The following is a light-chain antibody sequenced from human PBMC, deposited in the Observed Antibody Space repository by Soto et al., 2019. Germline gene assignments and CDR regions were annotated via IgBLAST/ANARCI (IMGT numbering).Light chain of an antibody. CDR2: GNS. CDR3: QSYDSSVSKVV. Sequence: QSVLTQPPSVSGAPGQRVTISCTGSSSNIGAGYDVHWYQQLPGTAPKLLIYGNSNRPSGVPDRFSGSKSGTSGSLAITGLQAEDDADYYCQSYDSSVSKVVFGGGTKLTVL. CDR1: SSNIGAGYD. J-gene: IGLJ2*01. V-gene: IGLV1-40*01.